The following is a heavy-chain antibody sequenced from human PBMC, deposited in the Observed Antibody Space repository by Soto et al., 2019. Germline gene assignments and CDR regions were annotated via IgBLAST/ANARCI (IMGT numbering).Heavy chain of an antibody. CDR3: ARRWGTAFDF. CDR1: GGMLSRYY. V-gene: IGHV4-34*01. CDR2: INHSGST. D-gene: IGHD1-1*01. J-gene: IGHJ3*01. Sequence: SEKLCLTCAVYGGMLSRYYWSWIRQPPGKGLEWIGEINHSGSTNYNPSLKSRVTISVDTSKNQFSLKLSSVTAADTAVYYCARRWGTAFDFWGQGTMVT.